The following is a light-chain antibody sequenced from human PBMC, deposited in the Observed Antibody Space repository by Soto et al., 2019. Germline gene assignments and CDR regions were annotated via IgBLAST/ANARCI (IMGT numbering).Light chain of an antibody. CDR1: QSVSSY. CDR2: DAS. Sequence: EIVLTQSPATLSLSPGERATLSCRAGQSVSSYLAWYQQRPGQAPRLLIYDASNRATGIPARFSGSGSGTDFTLTISSLEPEDFAVYYCQHRSSWPLTFGGGTKVDIK. V-gene: IGKV3-11*01. CDR3: QHRSSWPLT. J-gene: IGKJ4*01.